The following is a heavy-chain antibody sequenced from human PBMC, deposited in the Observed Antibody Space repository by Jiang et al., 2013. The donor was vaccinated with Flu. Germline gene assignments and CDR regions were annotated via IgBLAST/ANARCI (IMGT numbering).Heavy chain of an antibody. CDR1: GGSISSYY. D-gene: IGHD3-22*01. V-gene: IGHV4-59*08. J-gene: IGHJ4*02. Sequence: GSGLVKPSETLSLTCTVSGGSISSYYWSWIRQPPGKGLEWIGYIYYSGSTNYNPSLKSRVTISVDTSKNQFSLKLSSVTAADTAVYYCARHYGVVSYYFDYWGQGTLVTVSS. CDR3: ARHYGVVSYYFDY. CDR2: IYYSGST.